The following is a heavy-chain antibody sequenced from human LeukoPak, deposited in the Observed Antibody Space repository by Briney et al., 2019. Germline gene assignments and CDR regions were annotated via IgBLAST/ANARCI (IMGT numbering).Heavy chain of an antibody. D-gene: IGHD6-13*01. Sequence: PSETLSLTCAVSGGSISSYYWSWIRQPPGKGLEWIGYIYYSGSTNYNPSLKSRVTISVDASKNQLSLKLSSVTAADTAVYYCARVAAGGNYFDYWGQGTLVTVSS. J-gene: IGHJ4*02. V-gene: IGHV4-59*01. CDR2: IYYSGST. CDR3: ARVAAGGNYFDY. CDR1: GGSISSYY.